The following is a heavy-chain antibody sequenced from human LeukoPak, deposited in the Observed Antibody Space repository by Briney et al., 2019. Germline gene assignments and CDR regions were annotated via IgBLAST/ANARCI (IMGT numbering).Heavy chain of an antibody. CDR1: GGTFTSYA. CDR3: ARVSGGNSKFYYYYMDV. V-gene: IGHV1-69*05. Sequence: SVKVSCKASGGTFTSYAISWVRQAPGQGLEWMGGIIPIFGTANYAQKFQGRVTIATDESTSTAYRELSSLRSEDTAVYYCARVSGGNSKFYYYYMDVWGKGTTVTVSS. D-gene: IGHD4-23*01. CDR2: IIPIFGTA. J-gene: IGHJ6*03.